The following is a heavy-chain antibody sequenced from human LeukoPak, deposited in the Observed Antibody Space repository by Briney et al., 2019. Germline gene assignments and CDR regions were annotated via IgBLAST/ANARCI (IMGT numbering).Heavy chain of an antibody. CDR3: AKDRGSYSPGFDY. V-gene: IGHV3-9*03. Sequence: AGGSLRLSCAASGFTFDDYAMHWVRQAPRKGLEWVSGISWNSGSIGYADSVKGRFTISRDNAKNSLYLQMNSLRAEDMALYYCAKDRGSYSPGFDYWGQGTLVTVSS. D-gene: IGHD1-26*01. CDR1: GFTFDDYA. CDR2: ISWNSGSI. J-gene: IGHJ4*02.